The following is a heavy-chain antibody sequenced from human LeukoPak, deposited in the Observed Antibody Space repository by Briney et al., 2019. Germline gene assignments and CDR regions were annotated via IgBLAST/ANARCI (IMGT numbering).Heavy chain of an antibody. J-gene: IGHJ6*03. CDR2: ISAYNGNT. Sequence: ASVKVSCKASGYTFTSYGISWVRQAPGQGLEWMGWISAYNGNTNYAQKLQGRVTMTTDTSTSTAYMELRSLRSDDTAVYYCARXGDFWSGYYYYYMDVWGKGTTVTVSS. CDR3: ARXGDFWSGYYYYYMDV. CDR1: GYTFTSYG. V-gene: IGHV1-18*01. D-gene: IGHD3-3*01.